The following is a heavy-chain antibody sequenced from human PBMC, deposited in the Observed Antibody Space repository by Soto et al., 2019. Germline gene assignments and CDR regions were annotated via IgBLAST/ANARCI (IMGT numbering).Heavy chain of an antibody. CDR3: AKMSQQLVKRGYLDY. V-gene: IGHV3-23*01. J-gene: IGHJ4*02. CDR2: ISGSGGSS. CDR1: GFTFSSYA. D-gene: IGHD6-13*01. Sequence: PGGSLRLSCAASGFTFSSYAMSWVRQAPGKGLEWVSGISGSGGSSYYADSVKGRFTISRDNSKNTLYLQMNSLRAEDTAVYYCAKMSQQLVKRGYLDYWGQGTLDTVSS.